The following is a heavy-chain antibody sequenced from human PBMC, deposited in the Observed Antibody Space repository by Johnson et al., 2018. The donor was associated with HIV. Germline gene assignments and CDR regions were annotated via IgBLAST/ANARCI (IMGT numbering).Heavy chain of an antibody. CDR3: ARGVGATTVAAFDI. J-gene: IGHJ3*02. Sequence: VQLVESGGGLVQPGGSLRLSCAASGFTVSSNYMSWVRQAPGKGLEWISGINWNGGNRGYADSVKGQFIISRDNGKNSLYLQMNSLRAEDTALYYCARGVGATTVAAFDIWGQGTMVTVSS. V-gene: IGHV3-20*04. CDR1: GFTVSSNY. CDR2: INWNGGNR. D-gene: IGHD1-26*01.